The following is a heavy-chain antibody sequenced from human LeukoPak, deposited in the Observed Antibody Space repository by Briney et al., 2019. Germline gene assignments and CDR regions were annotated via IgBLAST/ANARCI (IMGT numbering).Heavy chain of an antibody. CDR1: GFTFDDYA. D-gene: IGHD5-12*01. V-gene: IGHV3-9*01. Sequence: GRSLRLSCAASGFTFDDYAMHWVRQAPGKGLEWVSGISWNSGSIGYADSVKGRFTISRDNAKNSLYLQMNSLRAEDTAVYCCAKDLIRGYSGYVYAFDIWGQGTMVTVSS. CDR3: AKDLIRGYSGYVYAFDI. J-gene: IGHJ3*02. CDR2: ISWNSGSI.